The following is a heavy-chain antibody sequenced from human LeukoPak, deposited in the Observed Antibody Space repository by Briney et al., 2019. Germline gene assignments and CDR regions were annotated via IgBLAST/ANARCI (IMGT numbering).Heavy chain of an antibody. CDR3: AKLASSIVGATKPNDY. J-gene: IGHJ4*02. Sequence: PGGSLRLSCAASGFTFDDYTMHWVRQAPGKGLEWVSLISWDGGSTYYADSVKGRFTISRDNSKNSLYLQMNSLRTEDTALYYCAKLASSIVGATKPNDYWGQGTLVTVSS. V-gene: IGHV3-43*01. D-gene: IGHD1-26*01. CDR1: GFTFDDYT. CDR2: ISWDGGST.